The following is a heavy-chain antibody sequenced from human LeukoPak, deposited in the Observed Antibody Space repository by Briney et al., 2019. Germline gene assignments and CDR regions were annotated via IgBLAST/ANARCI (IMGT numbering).Heavy chain of an antibody. D-gene: IGHD6-19*01. CDR2: ISSSSSYI. CDR3: ARELSSGWFRLHFDY. Sequence: GGSLRLSCAASGFTFSSYSMIWVRQAPGKGLEWVSSISSSSSYIYYADSVKGRFTISRDNAKNSLYLQMNSLRAEDTAVYYCARELSSGWFRLHFDYWGQGTLVTVSS. CDR1: GFTFSSYS. V-gene: IGHV3-21*01. J-gene: IGHJ4*02.